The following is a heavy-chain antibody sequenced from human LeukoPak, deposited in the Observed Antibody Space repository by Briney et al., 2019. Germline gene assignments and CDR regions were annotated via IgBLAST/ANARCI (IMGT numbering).Heavy chain of an antibody. J-gene: IGHJ4*02. CDR3: ASRLGYCSGGSCYLPLDY. Sequence: SVKVSCKASGGTFSSYAISWVRQAPGPGLEWMAGIIPIFGTANYAQKFQGRVTITADESTSTAYMELSSLRSEDTAVYYCASRLGYCSGGSCYLPLDYWGQGTLVTVSS. CDR2: IIPIFGTA. V-gene: IGHV1-69*01. CDR1: GGTFSSYA. D-gene: IGHD2-15*01.